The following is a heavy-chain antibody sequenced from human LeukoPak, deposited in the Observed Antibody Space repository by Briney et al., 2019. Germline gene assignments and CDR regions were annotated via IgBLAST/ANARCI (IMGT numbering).Heavy chain of an antibody. CDR1: GGSISSGGYS. Sequence: SETLSLTCAVSGGSISSGGYSWSWIRQPPGKGLEWIGYIYHSGSTYYNPSLKSRVTISVGRSKNQFSLKLSSVTAADTAVYYCARVVIAAGDAFDIWGQGTMVTVSS. CDR3: ARVVIAAGDAFDI. J-gene: IGHJ3*02. CDR2: IYHSGST. V-gene: IGHV4-30-2*01. D-gene: IGHD6-13*01.